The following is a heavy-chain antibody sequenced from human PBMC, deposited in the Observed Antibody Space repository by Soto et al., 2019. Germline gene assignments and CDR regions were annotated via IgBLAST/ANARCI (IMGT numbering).Heavy chain of an antibody. CDR2: IFSSDEK. CDR3: ARISGGSPYYYAMDV. CDR1: GFSLTNNKMG. Sequence: QVTLKESGPVLVKPTETLTLTCTVSGFSLTNNKMGVSWIRQPPGKALEWLANIFSSDEKSYSTYLKSRVTISQDTSKSQVGLKVTNMDPVDTATYYCARISGGSPYYYAMDVWGQGTTGTVSS. V-gene: IGHV2-26*01. D-gene: IGHD3-10*01. J-gene: IGHJ6*02.